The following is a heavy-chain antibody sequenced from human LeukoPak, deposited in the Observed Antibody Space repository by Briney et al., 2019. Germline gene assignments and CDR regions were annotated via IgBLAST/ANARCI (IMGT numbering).Heavy chain of an antibody. CDR1: GFTFSSYG. V-gene: IGHV3-23*01. J-gene: IGHJ3*02. CDR3: AKGEGEIWGAFDI. D-gene: IGHD7-27*01. Sequence: PGGSLRLSCAASGFTFSSYGMSWVRQAPGKGLEWVSAISGSGGSTYYADSVKGRFTISRDNSKNTLYLQMNSLRAEDTAVYYCAKGEGEIWGAFDIWGQGTMVTVSS. CDR2: ISGSGGST.